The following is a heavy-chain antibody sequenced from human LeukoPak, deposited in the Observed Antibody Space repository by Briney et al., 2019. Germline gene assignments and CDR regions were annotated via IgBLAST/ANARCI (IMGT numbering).Heavy chain of an antibody. D-gene: IGHD3-3*01. V-gene: IGHV3-7*01. Sequence: GGSLRLSCAASGFTFSSYAMSWVRQAPGKGLEWVAHIKQDGSQEYYVDSVKGRFTISRDSAKNSLYLQMNSLRAEDTAVYYCARGVPYDSWSGPHYSDYWGQGTLVTVSS. CDR2: IKQDGSQE. CDR1: GFTFSSYA. J-gene: IGHJ4*02. CDR3: ARGVPYDSWSGPHYSDY.